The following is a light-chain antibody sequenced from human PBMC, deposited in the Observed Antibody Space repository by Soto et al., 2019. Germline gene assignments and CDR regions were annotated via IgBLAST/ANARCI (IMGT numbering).Light chain of an antibody. CDR3: QQYGSSPRT. V-gene: IGKV3-20*01. CDR1: QSVSSTY. CDR2: DLS. J-gene: IGKJ2*02. Sequence: EIVLTQSPGTLSLSPGESATLSCRASQSVSSTYLAWYQQKPGQAPRLLIYDLSRRTTGIPHRFSASGSGTDFTLTISRLEPEDFAVYYCQQYGSSPRTFGQGTKLEI.